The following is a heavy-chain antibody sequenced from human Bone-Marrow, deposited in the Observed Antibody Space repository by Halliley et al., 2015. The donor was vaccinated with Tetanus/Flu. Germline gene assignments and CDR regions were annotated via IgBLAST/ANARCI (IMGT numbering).Heavy chain of an antibody. CDR1: SDSLSGHY. V-gene: IGHV4-59*11. CDR3: AREKSARAPGRLDL. J-gene: IGHJ5*02. Sequence: TLSLTCTVSSDSLSGHYWSWIRQTPGKGLQWIGYINYSGNTYYNPSLNSRVSISLDSSKNRFSLRLNSLTAADTAIYYCAREKSARAPGRLDLWGQGTLVTVSS. CDR2: INYSGNT. D-gene: IGHD1-1*01.